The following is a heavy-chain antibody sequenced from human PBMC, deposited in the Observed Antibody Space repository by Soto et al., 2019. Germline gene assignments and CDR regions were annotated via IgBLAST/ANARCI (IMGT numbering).Heavy chain of an antibody. V-gene: IGHV1-69*01. CDR2: IIPIFGTA. D-gene: IGHD3-16*02. J-gene: IGHJ4*02. Sequence: SVXVSFKSSLGTFSSYAIIFVRQAAGQGLEWMGGIIPIFGTAKYAQKFQGRVTITADESTSTAYMELSSLRSEDTAVYYCERWYRYLLNNHKVAFDYWGQGTLVTVSS. CDR3: ERWYRYLLNNHKVAFDY. CDR1: LGTFSSYA.